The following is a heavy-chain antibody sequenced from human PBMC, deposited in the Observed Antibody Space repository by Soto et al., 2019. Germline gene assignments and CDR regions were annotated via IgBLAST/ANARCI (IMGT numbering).Heavy chain of an antibody. CDR1: GFTFSNYD. CDR3: AREGSVSSSDYYAYYYGMDV. D-gene: IGHD3-10*01. Sequence: GGSLRLSCAASGFTFSNYDINWVRQAPGKGPEWISHISSSGGIIYYADSVKGRFNISRDNAKNSLYLQMNSLRGEDTAVYYCAREGSVSSSDYYAYYYGMDVWGRGTTVTVSS. CDR2: ISSSGGII. J-gene: IGHJ6*02. V-gene: IGHV3-48*03.